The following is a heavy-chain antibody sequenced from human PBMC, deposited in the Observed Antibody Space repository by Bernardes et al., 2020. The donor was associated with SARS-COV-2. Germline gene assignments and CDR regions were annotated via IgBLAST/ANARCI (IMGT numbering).Heavy chain of an antibody. CDR2: ISDSGDRT. J-gene: IGHJ4*02. V-gene: IGHV3-23*01. CDR1: GLTLSIYD. D-gene: IGHD7-27*01. CDR3: AKLTRGDY. Sequence: WSLRLSCAASGLTLSIYDMSWVRQAQGKGLEWVSAISDSGDRTYYADSVKGRFTISRDTSKNTLYLQMNSLKAEDTAIYYCAKLTRGDYWGQGTLVTVSS.